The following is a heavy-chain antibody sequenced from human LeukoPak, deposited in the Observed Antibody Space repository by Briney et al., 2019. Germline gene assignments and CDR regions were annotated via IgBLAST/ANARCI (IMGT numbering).Heavy chain of an antibody. J-gene: IGHJ4*02. Sequence: SETLSLTCTVSGGSISSYYWSWIRQPPGKGLEWIGYIYYSGSTNYNPSLKSRVTVSVDTSKNQFSLKLSSVTAADTAVYYCARTSGYSYGYDYWGQGTLVTVSS. CDR2: IYYSGST. CDR1: GGSISSYY. D-gene: IGHD5-18*01. CDR3: ARTSGYSYGYDY. V-gene: IGHV4-59*01.